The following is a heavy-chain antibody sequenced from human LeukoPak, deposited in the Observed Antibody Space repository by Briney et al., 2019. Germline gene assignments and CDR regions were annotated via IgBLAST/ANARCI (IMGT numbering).Heavy chain of an antibody. J-gene: IGHJ4*02. D-gene: IGHD5-24*01. CDR2: IRSKANSYAT. CDR1: GFTFSGSA. V-gene: IGHV3-73*01. Sequence: GGSLRLSCAASGFTFSGSAMHWVRQAPGKGLEWVGRIRSKANSYATAYAASVKGRFTISRDDSKNTAYLQMNSLKTEDTAVYYCTRQGPRDGYNYDYWGQGTLVTVSS. CDR3: TRQGPRDGYNYDY.